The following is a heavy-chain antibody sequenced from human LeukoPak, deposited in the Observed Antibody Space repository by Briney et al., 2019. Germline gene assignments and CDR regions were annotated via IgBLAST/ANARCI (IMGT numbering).Heavy chain of an antibody. CDR3: ARRREAPRWFDP. D-gene: IGHD6-6*01. Sequence: SETLSLTCAVYGGSFSGYYWSWIRQPPGKGLEWIGEINHSGSTNYNPSLKSRVTISVDTSKNQFSLKLSSVTAADTAVYYCARRREAPRWFDPWGQGTLVTVSS. CDR2: INHSGST. CDR1: GGSFSGYY. J-gene: IGHJ5*02. V-gene: IGHV4-34*01.